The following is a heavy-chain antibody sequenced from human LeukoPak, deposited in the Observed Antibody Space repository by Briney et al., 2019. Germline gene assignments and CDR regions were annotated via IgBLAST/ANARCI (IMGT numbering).Heavy chain of an antibody. CDR1: GGSFSEYS. CDR3: ARDAVVTAMGFDY. Sequence: SETLSLTCGVNGGSFSEYSWSWIRQPPGKGLEWIGYIYHSGSTYYNPSLKSRVTISVDRSKNQFSLKLSSVTAADTAVYYCARDAVVTAMGFDYWGQGTLVTVSP. D-gene: IGHD2-21*02. V-gene: IGHV4-30-2*01. CDR2: IYHSGST. J-gene: IGHJ4*02.